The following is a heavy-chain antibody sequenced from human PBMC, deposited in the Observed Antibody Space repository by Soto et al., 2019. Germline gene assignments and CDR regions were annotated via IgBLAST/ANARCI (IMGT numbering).Heavy chain of an antibody. CDR2: IYATGTT. J-gene: IGHJ5*02. CDR1: GASISGFY. Sequence: SETLSLACTVSGASISGFYWSWIRKSAGKGLEWIRRIYATGTTDYNPSLKSRVMMSVDTSKKQFSLKLRSVTAADTAVYYCVRDGTKTLRDWFDPWGQGISVTVSS. V-gene: IGHV4-4*07. D-gene: IGHD1-1*01. CDR3: VRDGTKTLRDWFDP.